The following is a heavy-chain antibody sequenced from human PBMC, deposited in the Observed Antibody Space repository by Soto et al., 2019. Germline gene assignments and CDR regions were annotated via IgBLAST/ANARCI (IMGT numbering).Heavy chain of an antibody. CDR1: GFTFSSYW. CDR2: INNDGSST. Sequence: EVQLVESGGGLVQPGGSLRLSCAASGFTFSSYWMHWVRQAPGKGLVWVSRINNDGSSTSYADSVKGRLTISRDNAKNTLYLQVNSLRAEDTAVYSCASGGVAGSGTFYNDYWGRGTLVTVSS. CDR3: ASGGVAGSGTFYNDY. V-gene: IGHV3-74*01. D-gene: IGHD3-10*01. J-gene: IGHJ4*02.